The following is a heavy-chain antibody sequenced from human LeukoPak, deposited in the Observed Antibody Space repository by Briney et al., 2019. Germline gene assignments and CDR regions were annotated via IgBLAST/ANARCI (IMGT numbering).Heavy chain of an antibody. CDR3: ARARVPGELNY. Sequence: GGSLRLSCAASGFTFSSCEMNWVRLAPGKGLERLSYISNSGSSKYYADSVRGRFTISRDNAKNSLYLQMNSLRAEDTAVYYCARARVPGELNYWGQGTLVTVSS. CDR2: ISNSGSSK. V-gene: IGHV3-48*03. D-gene: IGHD3-10*01. J-gene: IGHJ4*02. CDR1: GFTFSSCE.